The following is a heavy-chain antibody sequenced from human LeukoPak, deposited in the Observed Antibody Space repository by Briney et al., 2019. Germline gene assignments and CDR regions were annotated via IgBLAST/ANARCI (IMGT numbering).Heavy chain of an antibody. CDR3: AGGLLEAQGWLQWLGTVYSMDV. CDR2: MSSRSGII. Sequence: GGSLRLSCVASGFDFSDYYMNWIRQSPGKGLEWISYMSSRSGIIYYADSVKGRFTISRDNARNSLYLQMNSLRVDDTAVYYCAGGLLEAQGWLQWLGTVYSMDVWGQGTPVTVSS. D-gene: IGHD5-24*01. J-gene: IGHJ6*02. V-gene: IGHV3-11*01. CDR1: GFDFSDYY.